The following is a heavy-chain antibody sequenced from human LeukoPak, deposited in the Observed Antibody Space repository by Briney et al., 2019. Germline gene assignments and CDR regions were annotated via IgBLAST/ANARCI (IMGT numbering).Heavy chain of an antibody. CDR1: GFTFSNAW. J-gene: IGHJ3*02. D-gene: IGHD3-22*01. CDR2: IKSKTDGGTT. Sequence: GGSLRLSCAASGFTFSNAWMSWVRQAPGKGLEWVGRIKSKTDGGTTDYAAPVKGRFTISRDDSKNTLYLQMNSLETEDTAVYYCTTDPITMIVVKNDAFDIWGQGTMVTVSS. CDR3: TTDPITMIVVKNDAFDI. V-gene: IGHV3-15*01.